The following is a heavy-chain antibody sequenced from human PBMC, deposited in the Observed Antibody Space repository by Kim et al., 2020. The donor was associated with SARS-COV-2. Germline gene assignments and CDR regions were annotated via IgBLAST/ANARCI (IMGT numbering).Heavy chain of an antibody. CDR3: ARVGGNGSGSSGDY. D-gene: IGHD3-10*01. CDR1: GGSFSGYY. V-gene: IGHV4-34*01. J-gene: IGHJ4*02. Sequence: SETLSLTCAVYGGSFSGYYWSWIRQPPGKGLEWIGEINHSGSTNYNPSLKSRVTISVDTSKNQFSLKLSSVTAADTAVYYCARVGGNGSGSSGDYWGQGTLVTVSS. CDR2: INHSGST.